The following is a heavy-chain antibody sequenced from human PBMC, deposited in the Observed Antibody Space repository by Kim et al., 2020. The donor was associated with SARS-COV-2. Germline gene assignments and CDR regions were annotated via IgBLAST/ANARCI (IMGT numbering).Heavy chain of an antibody. CDR3: ARDGSPSRVFQFFSPNYYGMDV. V-gene: IGHV1-2*02. D-gene: IGHD3-3*01. J-gene: IGHJ6*02. Sequence: ASVKVSCKASGYTFTGYYMHWVRQAPGQGLEWMGWINPNSGGTNYAQKFQGRVTMTRDTSISTAYMELSRLRSDDTAVYYCARDGSPSRVFQFFSPNYYGMDVWGQGTTVTVSS. CDR2: INPNSGGT. CDR1: GYTFTGYY.